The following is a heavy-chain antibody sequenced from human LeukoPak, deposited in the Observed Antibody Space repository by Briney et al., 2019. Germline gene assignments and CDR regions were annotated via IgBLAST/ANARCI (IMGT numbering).Heavy chain of an antibody. D-gene: IGHD2-2*01. CDR2: IIPIFGTA. Sequence: ASVKVSCKASGGTFSSYAISWVRQAPGQGLEWMGGIIPIFGTANYAQKFQGGVTITADESTSTAYMELSSLRSEDTAVYYCARPPSPYYYYGMDVWGQGTTVTVSS. CDR3: ARPPSPYYYYGMDV. V-gene: IGHV1-69*13. CDR1: GGTFSSYA. J-gene: IGHJ6*02.